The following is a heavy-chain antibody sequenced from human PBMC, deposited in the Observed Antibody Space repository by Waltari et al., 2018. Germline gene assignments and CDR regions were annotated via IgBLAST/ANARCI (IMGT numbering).Heavy chain of an antibody. D-gene: IGHD5-12*01. CDR3: VRGYPDIVATISDY. CDR2: CYKSGTT. J-gene: IGHJ4*02. V-gene: IGHV4-39*07. CDR1: RSSIRNNNYY. Sequence: QLQLQESGPGLVKPSETLSLTCTVSRSSIRNNNYYWGWVRQPPGKGLAWIGSCYKSGTTYYNPSLKSRVTISVDTSNNQFSLKLNSVTAADTAVYYCVRGYPDIVATISDYWGQGTLVIVSS.